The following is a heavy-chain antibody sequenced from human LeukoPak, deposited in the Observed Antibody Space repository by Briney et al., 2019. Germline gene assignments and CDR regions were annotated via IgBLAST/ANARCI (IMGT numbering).Heavy chain of an antibody. CDR1: GYTFSGYY. D-gene: IGHD1-26*01. CDR3: ARSGYYYGLDV. Sequence: ASVKVSCKASGYTFSGYYIHWVRQAPGQGLEWMGWINPNSGGTNYAQKFRGWVTMTRDTSIGTVYMEMSRLKSDDTAVYYCARSGYYYGLDVWGQGTTVTVSS. CDR2: INPNSGGT. V-gene: IGHV1-2*04. J-gene: IGHJ6*02.